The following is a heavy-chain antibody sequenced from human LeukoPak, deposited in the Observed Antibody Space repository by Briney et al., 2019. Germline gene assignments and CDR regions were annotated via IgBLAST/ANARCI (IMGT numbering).Heavy chain of an antibody. D-gene: IGHD2-2*01. Sequence: GGSLRLSCAASGFSFSSYAMTWARQIPGQGLEWVSSISGLGDRTYYADSVKGRFTISRDNSKNTLYLQMNSLRAEDTAVYYCAKTVRSSTSSIRPYYYYGMDVWGQGTTVTVSS. CDR2: ISGLGDRT. J-gene: IGHJ6*02. V-gene: IGHV3-23*01. CDR3: AKTVRSSTSSIRPYYYYGMDV. CDR1: GFSFSSYA.